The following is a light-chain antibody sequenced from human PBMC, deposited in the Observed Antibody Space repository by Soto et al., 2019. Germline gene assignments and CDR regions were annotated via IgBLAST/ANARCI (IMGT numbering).Light chain of an antibody. CDR3: CSYAGSYTLI. CDR2: DVT. CDR1: SSDVGGYNY. Sequence: QSALTQPRSVSGSPGQSVTISCTGTSSDVGGYNYVSWYQHHPGKAPKLMIYDVTKRPSGVPDRFSGSKSDNTASLTISGLQAEDEADYYCCSYAGSYTLIFGGGTKVTVL. V-gene: IGLV2-11*01. J-gene: IGLJ2*01.